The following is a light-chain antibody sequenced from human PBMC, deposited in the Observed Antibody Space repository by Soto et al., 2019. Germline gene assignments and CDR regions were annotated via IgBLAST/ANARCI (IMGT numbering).Light chain of an antibody. J-gene: IGKJ4*02. V-gene: IGKV2-40*01. Sequence: DIVMTQTPLSLPVTPGEPASISCRSSHSLLDSDDGNNYLDWYLQKPGQSPHLLIYTLSYRAYGVPDRFSGSGSGTDFTLKISRVEDDDVGVYYCMQRIEYPSLTFGGGTKVEIK. CDR3: MQRIEYPSLT. CDR2: TLS. CDR1: HSLLDSDDGNNY.